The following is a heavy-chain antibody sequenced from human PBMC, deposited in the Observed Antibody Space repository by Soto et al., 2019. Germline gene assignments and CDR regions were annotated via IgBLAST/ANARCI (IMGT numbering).Heavy chain of an antibody. D-gene: IGHD2-15*01. Sequence: EVQLVESGGGLVKPGGSLRLSCAASDFTITNAWMNWVRQAPGKGLEWVGRIKTKAEGGATDYAAPLKGRFTISRDDSRHTLFLQVNSLKTEDTAVYYWTTGSVEGVWGQGATVTVSS. CDR3: TTGSVEGV. V-gene: IGHV3-15*07. J-gene: IGHJ6*02. CDR2: IKTKAEGGAT. CDR1: DFTITNAW.